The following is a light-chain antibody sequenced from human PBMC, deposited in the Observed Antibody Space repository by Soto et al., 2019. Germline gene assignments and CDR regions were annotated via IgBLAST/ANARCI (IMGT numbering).Light chain of an antibody. Sequence: QSALTQPASVSGSPGQSVTISCTGTSSDVGGYNYVSWYQQHPGKAPKLMIYDVSNRPSGVSNRFSGSKSGNTASLTIFGLQAEDEADYYCSSYTSSSTVVFGGGTQVTVL. J-gene: IGLJ2*01. CDR3: SSYTSSSTVV. CDR2: DVS. V-gene: IGLV2-14*01. CDR1: SSDVGGYNY.